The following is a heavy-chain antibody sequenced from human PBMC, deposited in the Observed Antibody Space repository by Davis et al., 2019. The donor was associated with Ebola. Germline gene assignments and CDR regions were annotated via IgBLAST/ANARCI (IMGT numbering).Heavy chain of an antibody. V-gene: IGHV3-21*01. CDR3: ARDYDGSGSYNYYYYGMDV. J-gene: IGHJ6*02. D-gene: IGHD3-10*01. CDR1: GFTFSSYS. CDR2: ISSSSSYI. Sequence: GGSLRLSCAASGFTFSSYSMNWVRQAPGKGLEWVSSISSSSSYIYYADSVKGRFTISRDNAKNSLYLQMNSLRAEDTAVYYCARDYDGSGSYNYYYYGMDVWGQGTTVTVSS.